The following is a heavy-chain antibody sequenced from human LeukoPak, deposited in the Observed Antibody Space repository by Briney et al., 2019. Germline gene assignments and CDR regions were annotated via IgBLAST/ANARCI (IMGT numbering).Heavy chain of an antibody. CDR2: IKQDGSEK. CDR3: AREVSLGPLWFGELLSRLYNWFDP. CDR1: GFTFSSYW. V-gene: IGHV3-7*01. J-gene: IGHJ5*02. D-gene: IGHD3-10*01. Sequence: PGGSLRLSCAASGFTFSSYWMSWVRQAPGKGLEWVANIKQDGSEKYYVDSVKGRFTISRDNAKNSRYLQMNSLRAEDTAVYYCAREVSLGPLWFGELLSRLYNWFDPWGQGTLVTVSS.